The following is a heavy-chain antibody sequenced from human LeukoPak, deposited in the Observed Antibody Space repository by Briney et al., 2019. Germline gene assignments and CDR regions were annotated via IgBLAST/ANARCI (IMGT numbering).Heavy chain of an antibody. CDR3: VRMVSGDS. D-gene: IGHD2-8*01. CDR1: GFTFSNYD. Sequence: PGGSLRLSCAVSGFTFSNYDMNWVRQAPGKGPECVTTISASGIHIYYADSAKGRFTISRDNSRNTLELQMNSLRGEDTAVYYCVRMVSGDSWGQGTLVTVTS. J-gene: IGHJ4*02. CDR2: ISASGIHI. V-gene: IGHV3-23*01.